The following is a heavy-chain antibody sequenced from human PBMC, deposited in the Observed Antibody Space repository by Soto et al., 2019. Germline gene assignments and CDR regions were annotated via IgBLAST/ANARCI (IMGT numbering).Heavy chain of an antibody. V-gene: IGHV1-18*01. CDR3: ARVSHYCSGGSCYSSGLFDP. D-gene: IGHD2-15*01. Sequence: GASVKVSCKASGYTFTSYGITWVRQAPGQGLEWMGWISAYNGNTKYAQKLQGRVTMTTDTSTSTAYMELRSLRSDDTAVYYCARVSHYCSGGSCYSSGLFDPSGQGTLVTVSS. CDR2: ISAYNGNT. CDR1: GYTFTSYG. J-gene: IGHJ5*02.